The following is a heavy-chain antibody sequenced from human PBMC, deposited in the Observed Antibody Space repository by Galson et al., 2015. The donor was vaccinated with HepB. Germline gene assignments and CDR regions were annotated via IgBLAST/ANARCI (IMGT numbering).Heavy chain of an antibody. CDR1: GFTFSSYG. CDR3: AREILKPDVGTGYYFDF. V-gene: IGHV3-30*03. J-gene: IGHJ4*02. Sequence: SLRLSCAASGFTFSSYGMHWVRQAPGKGLEWVAVISYEGSNKYYGDSVKGRFTISRDNSKNTLYLQMNSLRVEDTAVYYCAREILKPDVGTGYYFDFWGQGTLVTVSS. CDR2: ISYEGSNK. D-gene: IGHD1-14*01.